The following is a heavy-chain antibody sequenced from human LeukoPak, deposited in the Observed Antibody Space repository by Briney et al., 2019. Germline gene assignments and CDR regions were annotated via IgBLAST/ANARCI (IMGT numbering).Heavy chain of an antibody. Sequence: SETLSLTCTVSGGSISSSSYYWGWIRQPPGKGLEWIGNIYYSGSTNYNPSLKSRVTISVDTSKNQFSLKLSSVTAADTAVYYCARGMYYYYYYMDVWGKGTTVTVSS. CDR1: GGSISSSSYY. CDR3: ARGMYYYYYYMDV. CDR2: IYYSGST. J-gene: IGHJ6*03. V-gene: IGHV4-39*07.